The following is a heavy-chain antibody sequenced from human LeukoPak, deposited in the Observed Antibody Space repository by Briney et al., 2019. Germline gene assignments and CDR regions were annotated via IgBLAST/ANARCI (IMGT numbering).Heavy chain of an antibody. CDR2: IRSKAYGGTT. J-gene: IGHJ4*02. CDR1: QFTFNGSW. D-gene: IGHD6-19*01. CDR3: TRDRYSSGWYVWLDDY. Sequence: PGGSLRLSCADSQFTFNGSWMSWVRQAPGKGLEWVGFIRSKAYGGTTEYAASVKGRFTISRDDSKSIAYLQMNSLKTEDTAVYYCTRDRYSSGWYVWLDDYWGQGTLVTVSS. V-gene: IGHV3-49*04.